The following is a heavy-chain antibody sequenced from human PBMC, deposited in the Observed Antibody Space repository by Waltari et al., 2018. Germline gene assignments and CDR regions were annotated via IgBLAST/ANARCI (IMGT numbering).Heavy chain of an antibody. V-gene: IGHV3-48*03. D-gene: IGHD5-12*01. CDR2: AGVDGTTM. CDR1: ASCVGGYS. CDR3: ARTWLENTFDI. Sequence: EVQLVEFGWGVVTPGGSLSLSPLASASCVGGYSMSWVRQTAGKGLEWLAFAGVDGTTMYYADSVKGRLTISRAIRVNSVYLQMNSLRVEHTGLVYCARTWLENTFDIWGQGTMVTVSS. J-gene: IGHJ3*02.